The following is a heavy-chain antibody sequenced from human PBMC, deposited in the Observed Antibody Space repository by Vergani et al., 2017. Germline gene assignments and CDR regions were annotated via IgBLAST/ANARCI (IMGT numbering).Heavy chain of an antibody. CDR2: IYYNGVDK. CDR1: GFDFSNYG. CDR3: AKVVPRYSSGWYDY. J-gene: IGHJ4*02. D-gene: IGHD6-19*01. V-gene: IGHV3-33*03. Sequence: QVHLVESGGGVVQPGRSLRLSCVASGFDFSNYGMHWVRQAPGKGLEWLALIYYNGVDKFYADSVKGRFTISRDNAKNSLYLQMNSLRAEDTALYYCAKVVPRYSSGWYDYWGQGTLVTVSS.